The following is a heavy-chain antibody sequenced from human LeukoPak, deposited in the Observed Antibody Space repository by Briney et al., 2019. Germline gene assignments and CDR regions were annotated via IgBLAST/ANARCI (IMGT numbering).Heavy chain of an antibody. CDR3: AKDGSSSGYPYYMDV. V-gene: IGHV3-23*01. CDR1: AFTFSSYA. CDR2: IRGSGGST. Sequence: PGGCLRLSCAASAFTFSSYAMSWVRQAPGKGLEGVSAIRGSGGSTYYADSVKGRFTISRDNSKNTLYLQMNSLRAKDTAVYYCAKDGSSSGYPYYMDVWGKGTTVTVSS. J-gene: IGHJ6*03. D-gene: IGHD5-12*01.